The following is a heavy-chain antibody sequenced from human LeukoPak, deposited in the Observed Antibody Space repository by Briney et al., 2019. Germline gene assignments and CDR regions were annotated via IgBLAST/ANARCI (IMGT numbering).Heavy chain of an antibody. D-gene: IGHD3-22*01. V-gene: IGHV2-5*02. CDR2: IYWDDDK. Sequence: ESGPTLVHPTPTLTLTCTFSGFSLSTSGVGVGWIRQPPVKALEWLALIYWDDDKRYSPSLKNRLTITKDTSKNQVVLTMTNMDPVDTATYYCVRDSSGYYGLDYWGQGTLVTVSS. J-gene: IGHJ4*02. CDR1: GFSLSTSGVG. CDR3: VRDSSGYYGLDY.